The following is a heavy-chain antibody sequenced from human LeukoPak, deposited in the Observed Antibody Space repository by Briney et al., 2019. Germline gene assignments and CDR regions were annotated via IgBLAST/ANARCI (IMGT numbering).Heavy chain of an antibody. CDR3: AREEGVPAACDY. CDR1: GFTFSSYG. J-gene: IGHJ4*02. Sequence: GGSLRLSCAASGFTFSSYGMHWVRQAPGKGLEWVAVIWYDGSNKYYADSVKGRFTISRDNAKNSLYLQMNSLRAEDTAVYYCAREEGVPAACDYWGQGTLVTVSS. D-gene: IGHD2-2*01. V-gene: IGHV3-33*01. CDR2: IWYDGSNK.